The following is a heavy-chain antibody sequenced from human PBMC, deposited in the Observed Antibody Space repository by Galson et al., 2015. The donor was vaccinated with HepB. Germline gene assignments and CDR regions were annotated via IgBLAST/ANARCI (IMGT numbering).Heavy chain of an antibody. D-gene: IGHD2-2*01. CDR2: ISSSSSYI. CDR1: GFTFSSYS. CDR3: ARRDCSSTSCSDAFDI. Sequence: SLRLSCAASGFTFSSYSMNWVRQAPGKGLEWVSSISSSSSYIYYADSVKGRFTISRYNAKNSLYLQMNSLRAEDTAVYYCARRDCSSTSCSDAFDIWGQGTMVTVSS. J-gene: IGHJ3*02. V-gene: IGHV3-21*01.